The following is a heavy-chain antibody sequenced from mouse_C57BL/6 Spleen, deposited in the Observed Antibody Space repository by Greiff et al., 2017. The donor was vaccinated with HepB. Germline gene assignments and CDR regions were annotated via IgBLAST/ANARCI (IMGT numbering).Heavy chain of an antibody. V-gene: IGHV1-54*01. CDR1: GYAFTNYL. CDR2: INPGSGGT. Sequence: QVQLKESGAELVRPGTSVKVSCKASGYAFTNYLIEWVKQRPGQGLEWIGVINPGSGGTNYNEKFKGKATLTADKSSSTAYMQLSSLTSEDSAVYFCARVTMITDWYFDVWGTGTTVTVSS. J-gene: IGHJ1*03. D-gene: IGHD2-4*01. CDR3: ARVTMITDWYFDV.